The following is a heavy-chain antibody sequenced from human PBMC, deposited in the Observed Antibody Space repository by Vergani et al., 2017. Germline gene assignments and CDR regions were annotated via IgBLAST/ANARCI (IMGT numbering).Heavy chain of an antibody. V-gene: IGHV2-5*01. D-gene: IGHD6-19*01. CDR3: AHRPLAVAASGWVDP. CDR1: GFSLSTSGVG. Sequence: QITLKESGPTLVKPTQTLTLTCTFSGFSLSTSGVGVGWIRRPPGKALEWLALIYRNDVKRYSPSLKSRLTNTKDTSKNQVVLTMTNMDPVDTATYYCAHRPLAVAASGWVDPWGQGTLVTVSS. CDR2: IYRNDVK. J-gene: IGHJ5*02.